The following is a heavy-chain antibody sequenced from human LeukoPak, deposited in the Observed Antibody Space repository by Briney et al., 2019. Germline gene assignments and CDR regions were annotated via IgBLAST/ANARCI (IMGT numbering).Heavy chain of an antibody. D-gene: IGHD4-17*01. CDR2: IYYSGST. CDR1: GGSISSSSYY. V-gene: IGHV4-39*01. J-gene: IGHJ4*02. Sequence: SETLSLTCTVSGGSISSSSYYWGWIRQPPGKWLEWIGSIYYSGSTYYNPSLKSRVTISVDASKNQFSLKLSSVTAADTAVYYCARIPDYGDYYFDYWGQGTQVTVSS. CDR3: ARIPDYGDYYFDY.